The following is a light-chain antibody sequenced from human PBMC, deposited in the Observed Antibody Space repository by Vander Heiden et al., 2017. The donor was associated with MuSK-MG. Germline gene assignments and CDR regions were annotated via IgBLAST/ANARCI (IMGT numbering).Light chain of an antibody. CDR3: QQYSNYSGT. V-gene: IGKV1-5*03. J-gene: IGKJ1*01. CDR2: KAS. Sequence: DIQMTQSPSTLSASVGDRVTITCRASQSVSNWLAWYQQKPGKAPKLLIYKASSLETGVPSRFRGSGSGTEFTLTIGSLQPDDFATYYCQQYSNYSGTFGQGTEVDVK. CDR1: QSVSNW.